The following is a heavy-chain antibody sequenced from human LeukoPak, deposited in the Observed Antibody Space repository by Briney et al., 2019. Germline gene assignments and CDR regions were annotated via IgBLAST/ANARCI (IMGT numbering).Heavy chain of an antibody. V-gene: IGHV4-59*01. CDR3: ARAGMGDGYYYYMDV. CDR2: IYYSGST. CDR1: GGSISSYY. D-gene: IGHD3-16*01. Sequence: SETLSLTCTVSGGSISSYYWSWIRQPPGKGLEWIGYIYYSGSTNYNPSLKSRVTISVDTSKNHFSLKLSSVTAADTAVYYCARAGMGDGYYYYMDVWGKGTTVTVSS. J-gene: IGHJ6*03.